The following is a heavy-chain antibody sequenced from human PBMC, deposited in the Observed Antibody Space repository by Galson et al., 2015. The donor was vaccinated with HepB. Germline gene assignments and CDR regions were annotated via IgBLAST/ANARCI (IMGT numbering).Heavy chain of an antibody. V-gene: IGHV1-18*01. J-gene: IGHJ6*03. D-gene: IGHD2-2*01. CDR3: ARDMTDIVVVPAARETYYYYYYMDV. CDR2: ISAYNGNT. Sequence: SVKVSCKASGYTFTSYGISWLRQAPGQGLEWMGWISAYNGNTNYAQKLQGRVTMTTDTSTSTAYMELRSLRSDDTAAYYCARDMTDIVVVPAARETYYYYYYMDVWGKGTTVTVSS. CDR1: GYTFTSYG.